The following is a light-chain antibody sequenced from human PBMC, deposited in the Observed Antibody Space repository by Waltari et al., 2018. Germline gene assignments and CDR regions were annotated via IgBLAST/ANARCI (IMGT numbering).Light chain of an antibody. Sequence: QAALTQPPSVSGSPGQSVTISCTGTSSDIGSYNYVSWYQHHPGKVPKLMIYDVTKRPSGVSDRFSGSKSCNTASLTISGLQAEDETDYYCSSYAGSDTFIFGAGTRLTVL. CDR1: SSDIGSYNY. V-gene: IGLV2-11*01. CDR2: DVT. CDR3: SSYAGSDTFI. J-gene: IGLJ1*01.